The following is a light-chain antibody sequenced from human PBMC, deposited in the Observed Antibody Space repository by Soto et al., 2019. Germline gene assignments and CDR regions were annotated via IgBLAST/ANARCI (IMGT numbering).Light chain of an antibody. CDR2: EGS. CDR3: CSYAGSSTYYV. Sequence: QSVLTQPASVSGSPGQSITISCTGTSSDVASYNLVSWYQQHPGKAPKLMIYEGSKRPSGVSNRFSGSKSGNTASLTISGLQAEDEADYYCCSYAGSSTYYVFGTGTKLTVL. CDR1: SSDVASYNL. V-gene: IGLV2-23*01. J-gene: IGLJ1*01.